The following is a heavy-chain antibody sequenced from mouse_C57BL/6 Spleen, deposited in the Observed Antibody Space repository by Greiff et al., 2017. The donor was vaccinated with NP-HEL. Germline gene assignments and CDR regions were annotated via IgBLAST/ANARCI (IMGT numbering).Heavy chain of an antibody. D-gene: IGHD2-12*01. J-gene: IGHJ2*01. CDR2: IRNKANNHAT. CDR1: GFTFSDAW. Sequence: EVKLMESGGGLVQPGGSMKLSCAASGFTFSDAWMDWVRQSPEKGLEWVAEIRNKANNHATYYAESVKGRFTISRYDSKSNVYLTMHSLRAEDTGIYYCTSLRRGYYFDYWGQGTTLTVSS. V-gene: IGHV6-6*01. CDR3: TSLRRGYYFDY.